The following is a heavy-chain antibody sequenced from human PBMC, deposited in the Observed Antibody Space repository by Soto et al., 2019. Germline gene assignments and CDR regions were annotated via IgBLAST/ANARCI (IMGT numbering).Heavy chain of an antibody. Sequence: PGGSLRLSCAASGFTFSSYSMNWVRQAPGKGLEWVSSISSSSSYIYYADSVKGRFTISRDNARNSLYLQMNSLRAEDTAVYYCARARKGVGRGYYYGMDVWGQGTTVTVSS. V-gene: IGHV3-21*01. CDR3: ARARKGVGRGYYYGMDV. CDR1: GFTFSSYS. CDR2: ISSSSSYI. J-gene: IGHJ6*02. D-gene: IGHD3-10*01.